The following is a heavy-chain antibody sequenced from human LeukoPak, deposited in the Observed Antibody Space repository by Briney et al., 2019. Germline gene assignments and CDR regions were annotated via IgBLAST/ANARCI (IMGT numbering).Heavy chain of an antibody. D-gene: IGHD2-15*01. J-gene: IGHJ4*02. CDR1: GGSISSRTYF. Sequence: SETLSLTCTVSGGSISSRTYFWGWIRQPPGKGLEWIGAIYYTGNTYYNPSLKSRVTISVDTSKNQFSLKLSSVTAADTAVYYCATEGWSSLAFDYWGQGTLVTVSS. CDR3: ATEGWSSLAFDY. V-gene: IGHV4-39*07. CDR2: IYYTGNT.